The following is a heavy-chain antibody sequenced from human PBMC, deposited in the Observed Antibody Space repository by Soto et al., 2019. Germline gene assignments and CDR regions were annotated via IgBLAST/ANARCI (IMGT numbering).Heavy chain of an antibody. V-gene: IGHV1-18*04. J-gene: IGHJ5*02. CDR2: IRPDTGDT. D-gene: IGHD5-12*01. CDR1: GYAFSKYG. CDR3: ATSYDSGFDP. Sequence: QLQLVQSGAEVERPGASVRVSCKAYGYAFSKYGISWIRQAPGQGLEWMGWIRPDTGDTNYAQKFQGRVTMTTDTSSNTAYTELRSLRSDDTAMYYCATSYDSGFDPWGQGTLVSVSS.